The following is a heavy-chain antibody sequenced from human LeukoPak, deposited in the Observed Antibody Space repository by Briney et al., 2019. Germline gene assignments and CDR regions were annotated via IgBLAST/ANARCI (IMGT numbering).Heavy chain of an antibody. CDR1: GGSISSYY. D-gene: IGHD5-18*01. CDR2: IYYSGST. V-gene: IGHV4-59*01. J-gene: IGHJ6*02. Sequence: PSETLSLTCTVSGGSISSYYWSWIRQPPGKGLEWIGYIYYSGSTNYNPSLKSRVTISVDTSKNQFSLKLSSVTAADTAVYYCARVRRGYSYGVTYYGMDVWGQGTTVTVSS. CDR3: ARVRRGYSYGVTYYGMDV.